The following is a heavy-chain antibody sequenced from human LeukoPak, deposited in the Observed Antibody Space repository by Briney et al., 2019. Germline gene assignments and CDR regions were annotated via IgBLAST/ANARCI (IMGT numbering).Heavy chain of an antibody. CDR2: INPSGGST. Sequence: ASVKVSCKASGYTFTSYYMHWVRQAPGQGLEWMGIINPSGGSTSYAQKFQGRVTMTRDMSTSTVYMQLSSLRSEDTAVYYCARDRGSAYDAFDIWGQGTMVTVSS. J-gene: IGHJ3*02. CDR1: GYTFTSYY. V-gene: IGHV1-46*01. D-gene: IGHD3-10*01. CDR3: ARDRGSAYDAFDI.